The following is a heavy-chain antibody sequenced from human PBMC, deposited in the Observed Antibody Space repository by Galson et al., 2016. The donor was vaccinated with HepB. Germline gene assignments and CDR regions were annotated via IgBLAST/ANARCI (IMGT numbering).Heavy chain of an antibody. CDR2: IYYPGST. CDR1: GASISSYY. Sequence: SETLSLTCTFSGASISSYYWTWIRQPPGMGLEWIGYIYYPGSTNYNPSLKSRVTISVDTSKSQFSLNLRSVTAADTAMYYCASYDYVWGRLDYWGQGTLVTFSS. CDR3: ASYDYVWGRLDY. V-gene: IGHV4-59*01. D-gene: IGHD3-16*01. J-gene: IGHJ4*02.